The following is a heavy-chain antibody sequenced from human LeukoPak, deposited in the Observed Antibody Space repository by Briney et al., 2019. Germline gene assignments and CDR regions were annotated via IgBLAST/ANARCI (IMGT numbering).Heavy chain of an antibody. CDR3: TSLSGCVYYCAMDV. V-gene: IGHV3-53*01. J-gene: IGHJ6*02. Sequence: GGSLRLSCAASGFTVSSNYISWVRQAPGKGLEGVSVIYSCGSTYYSDCMIGGFTISRDNTKNTLYLQMTSMRAEEAVFYYCTSLSGCVYYCAMDVWGQGTTVTVSS. D-gene: IGHD6-19*01. CDR2: IYSCGST. CDR1: GFTVSSNY.